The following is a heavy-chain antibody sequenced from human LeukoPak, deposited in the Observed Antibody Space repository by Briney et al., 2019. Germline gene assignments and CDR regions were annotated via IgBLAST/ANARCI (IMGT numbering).Heavy chain of an antibody. D-gene: IGHD3-10*01. CDR3: AKEELRYFAY. CDR2: ISYDGRSE. V-gene: IGHV3-30*18. J-gene: IGHJ4*02. CDR1: GFTFSSYG. Sequence: GGSLRLSCAASGFTFSSYGMQWVRQAPGKGLEWVADISYDGRSEYYTDSVKGRFTISRDNSKNTLYLQMNSLRTEDTSIYYCAKEELRYFAYWGQGTLVTVSS.